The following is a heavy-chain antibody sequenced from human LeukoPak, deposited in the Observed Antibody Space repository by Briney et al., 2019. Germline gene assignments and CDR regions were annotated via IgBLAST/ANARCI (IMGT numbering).Heavy chain of an antibody. CDR1: GFTFSNAW. Sequence: PGGSPRLSCAASGFTFSNAWMSWVRQAPGKGLEWVGRIKSKTDGGTTDYAAPVKGRFTISRDDSKNTLYLQMNSLKTEDTAVYYCNTADERGYSAGSEVGLPEDYWGQGTLVTVSS. D-gene: IGHD6-19*01. V-gene: IGHV3-15*01. J-gene: IGHJ4*02. CDR2: IKSKTDGGTT. CDR3: NTADERGYSAGSEVGLPEDY.